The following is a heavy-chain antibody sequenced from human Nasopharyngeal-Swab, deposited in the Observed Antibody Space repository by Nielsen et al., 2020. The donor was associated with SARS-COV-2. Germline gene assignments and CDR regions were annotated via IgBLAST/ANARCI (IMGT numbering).Heavy chain of an antibody. CDR1: GFTFSKYW. CDR3: ATSPFSSSWYDASYYYGMDV. V-gene: IGHV3-7*03. CDR2: INQDGNEK. Sequence: GSLKISCATSGFTFSKYWMTWVRQAPGKGLEWVANINQDGNEKYYVDSVKGRFTISRDNAKNSLYLQMNSLRAEDTALYYCATSPFSSSWYDASYYYGMDVWGQGTTVTVSS. D-gene: IGHD6-13*01. J-gene: IGHJ6*02.